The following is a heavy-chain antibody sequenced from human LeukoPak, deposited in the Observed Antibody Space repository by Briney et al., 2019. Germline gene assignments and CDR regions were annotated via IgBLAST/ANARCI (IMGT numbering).Heavy chain of an antibody. Sequence: GASVKLSCKASGYTFTDYYLHWVRQAPGQGLEWMGWINPNSGATIYAHKFQGRFTMTRDNSMSIAYMQLSSLRSDDTAVYCCARRAYCGGDCYIFDYWGQGTLVTVSS. CDR1: GYTFTDYY. CDR2: INPNSGAT. V-gene: IGHV1-2*02. D-gene: IGHD2-21*02. CDR3: ARRAYCGGDCYIFDY. J-gene: IGHJ4*02.